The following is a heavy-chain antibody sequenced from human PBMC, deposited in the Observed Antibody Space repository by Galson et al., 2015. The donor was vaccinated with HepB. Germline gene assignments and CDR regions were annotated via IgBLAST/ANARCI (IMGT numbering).Heavy chain of an antibody. D-gene: IGHD6-13*01. CDR2: INPSGGST. V-gene: IGHV1-46*03. CDR3: ARDGGQWQQLDDYYYYGMDV. J-gene: IGHJ6*02. Sequence: SVKVSCKASGYTFTSYYMHWVRQAPGQGLEWMGIINPSGGSTSYAQKFQGRVTMTRDTSTSTVYMELSSLRSEDTAVYYCARDGGQWQQLDDYYYYGMDVWGQGTTVTVSS. CDR1: GYTFTSYY.